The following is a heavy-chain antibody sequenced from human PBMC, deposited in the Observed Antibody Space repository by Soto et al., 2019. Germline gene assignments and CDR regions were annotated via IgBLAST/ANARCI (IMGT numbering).Heavy chain of an antibody. J-gene: IGHJ4*02. V-gene: IGHV4-4*07. CDR2: IDTSGST. CDR3: ARGVHDLWSGPFDY. Sequence: PSETLSLTCSVSGGSISTYYCNWIRQPAGKGLERIGRIDTSGSTNYNPCLKSRVTISVDTSKNQFSLKWSSVTAADTAVYYCARGVHDLWSGPFDYWGQGTPVT. CDR1: GGSISTYY. D-gene: IGHD3-3*01.